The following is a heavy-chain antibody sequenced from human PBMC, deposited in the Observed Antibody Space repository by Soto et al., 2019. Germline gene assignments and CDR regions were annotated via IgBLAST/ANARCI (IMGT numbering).Heavy chain of an antibody. Sequence: GASLKVSWKASGYTFTSYAMHCVRQAPGQRLEWMGWINAGNGNTKYSQKFQGRVTITRDTSASTAYMELSSLRSEDTAVYYCARLAARPAGLIDYWGQGTLVTVSS. CDR1: GYTFTSYA. V-gene: IGHV1-3*01. J-gene: IGHJ4*02. D-gene: IGHD6-6*01. CDR2: INAGNGNT. CDR3: ARLAARPAGLIDY.